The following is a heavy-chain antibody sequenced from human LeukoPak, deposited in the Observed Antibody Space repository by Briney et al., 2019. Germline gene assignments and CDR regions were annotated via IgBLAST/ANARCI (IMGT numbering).Heavy chain of an antibody. Sequence: ASVKVSCKASGYTFTGYYMHWVRQAPGQGLEWMGWINPNSGGTNYAQKFQGRVTMTRNTSISTAYMELSSLRSEDTAVYYCARGVMVRGVVNDYWGQGTLVTVSS. CDR1: GYTFTGYY. J-gene: IGHJ4*02. D-gene: IGHD3-10*01. CDR3: ARGVMVRGVVNDY. V-gene: IGHV1-2*02. CDR2: INPNSGGT.